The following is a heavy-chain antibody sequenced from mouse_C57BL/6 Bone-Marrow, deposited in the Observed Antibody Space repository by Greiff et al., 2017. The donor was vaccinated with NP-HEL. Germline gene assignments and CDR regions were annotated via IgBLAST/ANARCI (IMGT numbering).Heavy chain of an antibody. D-gene: IGHD2-4*01. CDR3: ARRFYDYLAWFAY. CDR1: GFTFSSYG. V-gene: IGHV5-6*02. Sequence: EVNLVESGGDLVKPGGSLKLSCAASGFTFSSYGMSWVRQTPDKRLEWVATISSGGSYTYYPDSVKGRFTISRDNAKNTLYLQMSSLKSEDTAMYYCARRFYDYLAWFAYWGQGTLVTVSA. J-gene: IGHJ3*01. CDR2: ISSGGSYT.